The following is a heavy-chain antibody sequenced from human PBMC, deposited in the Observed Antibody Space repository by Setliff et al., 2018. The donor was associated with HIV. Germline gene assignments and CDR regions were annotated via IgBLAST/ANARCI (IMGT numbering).Heavy chain of an antibody. CDR2: TLHSGST. V-gene: IGHV4-38-2*01. D-gene: IGHD5-18*01. Sequence: SETLSLTCAVSASSISSDYCWGWIRQPPGKGLEWIGSTLHSGSTYYNPSLNSRVTISVDTSKNHFSLKLRSVTAADTAVYYCARHLLRGYIYIVFDYWGQGTLVTVS. CDR3: ARHLLRGYIYIVFDY. J-gene: IGHJ4*02. CDR1: ASSISSDYC.